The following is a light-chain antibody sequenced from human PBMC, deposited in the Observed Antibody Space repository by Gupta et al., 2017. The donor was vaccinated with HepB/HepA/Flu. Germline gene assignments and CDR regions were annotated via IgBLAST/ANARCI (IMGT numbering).Light chain of an antibody. CDR3: QSYDSSLSGLV. Sequence: QSVLTQPPSVSAAPGQRVTISCPGSSSNIGAGYDVHWYQQLPGTAPKLLIYGNSNRPSGVPDRFSGSKSGTSASLAITGLQAEDEADYYCQSYDSSLSGLVFGGGTKLTVL. CDR1: SSNIGAGYD. CDR2: GNS. J-gene: IGLJ3*02. V-gene: IGLV1-40*01.